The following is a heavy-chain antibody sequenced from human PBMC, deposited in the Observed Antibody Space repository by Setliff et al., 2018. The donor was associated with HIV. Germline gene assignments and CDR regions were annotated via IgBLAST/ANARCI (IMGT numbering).Heavy chain of an antibody. J-gene: IGHJ6*03. CDR3: ARARTDYYDRRRRSHYYIDV. CDR2: MDPNSGYT. D-gene: IGHD3-22*01. V-gene: IGHV1-8*01. Sequence: ASVKVSCKASGYTFTSNDINWVRQATGQGLEWMGWMDPNSGYTGYAQKFQGRVTMTRDTSISTAYMELNHLKSDDTAVYYCARARTDYYDRRRRSHYYIDVWARGATVTVSS. CDR1: GYTFTSND.